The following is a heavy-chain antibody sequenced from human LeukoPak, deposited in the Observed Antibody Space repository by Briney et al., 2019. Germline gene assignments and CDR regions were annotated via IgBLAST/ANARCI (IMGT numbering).Heavy chain of an antibody. Sequence: SETLSLTCTVSGGSISSSSYYWGWIRQPPGKGLEWIGIIYDSGSTYYNPSLKSRLTISVDTSKNQFSLKLRSVTATDTAVYYCARRGYCSSTSCYEYWFDPWGQGTLVTVSS. CDR1: GGSISSSSYY. D-gene: IGHD2-2*01. V-gene: IGHV4-39*01. CDR2: IYDSGST. J-gene: IGHJ5*02. CDR3: ARRGYCSSTSCYEYWFDP.